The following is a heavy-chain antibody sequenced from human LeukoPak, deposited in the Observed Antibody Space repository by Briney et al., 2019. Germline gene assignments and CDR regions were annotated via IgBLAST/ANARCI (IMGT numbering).Heavy chain of an antibody. CDR3: AKLTMVRGSPLLDAFDI. D-gene: IGHD3-10*01. Sequence: GGSLRLSCAASGFTFSSFAMSWVRQAPGKGLEWVSAISGSGGSTYYADSVKGRFTISRDNSKNTLYLQMNSLRAEDTAVYYCAKLTMVRGSPLLDAFDIWGQGTMVTVSS. J-gene: IGHJ3*02. V-gene: IGHV3-23*01. CDR1: GFTFSSFA. CDR2: ISGSGGST.